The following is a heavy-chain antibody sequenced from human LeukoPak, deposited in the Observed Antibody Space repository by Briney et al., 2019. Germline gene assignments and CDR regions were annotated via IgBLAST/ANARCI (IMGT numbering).Heavy chain of an antibody. CDR2: INHSGST. CDR1: GGSFSGYY. Sequence: PSETLSLTCAVYGGSFSGYYWSWIRQPPGKGLEWIGEINHSGSTNYNPSLKSRVTISVDTSKNQFSLKLSSVTAADTAVYYCARCDVAVAARRFDPWGQGTLVTVSS. D-gene: IGHD6-19*01. CDR3: ARCDVAVAARRFDP. J-gene: IGHJ5*02. V-gene: IGHV4-34*01.